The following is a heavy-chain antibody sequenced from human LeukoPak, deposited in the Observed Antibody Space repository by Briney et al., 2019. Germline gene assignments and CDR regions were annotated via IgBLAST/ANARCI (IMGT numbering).Heavy chain of an antibody. Sequence: SETLSLTCTVSGGSISSSSYYWGWIRQPPGKGREGIGYIDTSGGTNYNPSLKSRVTISGDTSKNQFSLKLSSVTAADTAFYYCARHAPTGTPTIFDYWGQGTLVTVSS. V-gene: IGHV4-61*05. J-gene: IGHJ4*02. CDR3: ARHAPTGTPTIFDY. CDR1: GGSISSSSYY. D-gene: IGHD1-1*01. CDR2: IDTSGGT.